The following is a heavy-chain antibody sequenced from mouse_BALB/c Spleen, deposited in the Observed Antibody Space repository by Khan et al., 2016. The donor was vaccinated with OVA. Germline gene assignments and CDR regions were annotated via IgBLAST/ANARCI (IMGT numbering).Heavy chain of an antibody. D-gene: IGHD1-1*02. CDR1: GYTFSSSY. CDR3: TRSGDGGFAY. CDR2: INTNNGGT. Sequence: QVQLQQSGAELVKPGNSVRLSCKSSGYTFSSSYLYWVKQRPGQGLEWIGDINTNNGGTNFNEKFKNRATLTVDTSSSTAYMQLSSLTSEDTAVYYCTRSGDGGFAYWGQGTLVTVSA. V-gene: IGHV1-53*01. J-gene: IGHJ3*01.